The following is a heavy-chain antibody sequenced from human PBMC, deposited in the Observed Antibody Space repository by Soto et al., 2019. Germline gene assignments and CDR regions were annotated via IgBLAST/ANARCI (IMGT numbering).Heavy chain of an antibody. V-gene: IGHV4-39*01. J-gene: IGHJ4*02. CDR3: ATADGFGVVTPFFEN. Sequence: QLQLQESGPGLVKPSETLSLTCTVSGGSISSRSHYWGWIRQSPGKHLEWIGSSFYRGSTHYNPFLKVRVTMSVDTSKNQVSMKLYSVTAADTAVYYCATADGFGVVTPFFENWGQRILVTVSS. CDR1: GGSISSRSHY. CDR2: SFYRGST. D-gene: IGHD3-3*01.